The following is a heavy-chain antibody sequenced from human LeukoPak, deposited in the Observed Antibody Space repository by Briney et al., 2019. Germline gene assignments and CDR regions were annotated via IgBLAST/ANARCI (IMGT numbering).Heavy chain of an antibody. CDR1: GFTFSTFG. Sequence: QPGRSLRLSCAASGFTFSTFGMHWVRQAPGKGLEWVAVISYDGSNKYYADSVKGRFTISRDNSKNTLYLQMNSLRAEDTAVHYCAKDRRPGIVGAYNWFDVWGQGTLVTVSS. D-gene: IGHD1-26*01. J-gene: IGHJ5*02. V-gene: IGHV3-30*18. CDR2: ISYDGSNK. CDR3: AKDRRPGIVGAYNWFDV.